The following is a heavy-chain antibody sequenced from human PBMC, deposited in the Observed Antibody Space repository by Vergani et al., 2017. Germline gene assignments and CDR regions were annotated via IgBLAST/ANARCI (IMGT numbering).Heavy chain of an antibody. J-gene: IGHJ5*02. CDR2: IIPILGTA. CDR1: GGTFSSYA. V-gene: IGHV1-69*11. Sequence: QVQLVQSGAEVKKPGSSVKVSCKASGGTFSSYAISWVRQAPGQGLEWMGGIIPILGTANYAQQFQGRVTITADESTSTAYMELSRLRSEDTAVYYCARDTPSGPHIVVSNWFDPWGQGTLVTVSS. CDR3: ARDTPSGPHIVVSNWFDP. D-gene: IGHD2-21*01.